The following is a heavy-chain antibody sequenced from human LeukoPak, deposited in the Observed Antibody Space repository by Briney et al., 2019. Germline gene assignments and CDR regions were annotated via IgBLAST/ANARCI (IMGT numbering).Heavy chain of an antibody. D-gene: IGHD3-16*01. Sequence: GRSLRLSCAASGFTFSNYGMHWVRQAPGKGLEWVALIWYDGSNKYYTDSVKGGLTISRDNAKNSLYLQMNSLRAEDTAVYYCARRGSYFDYWGQGTLVTVSS. J-gene: IGHJ4*02. CDR3: ARRGSYFDY. V-gene: IGHV3-33*01. CDR2: IWYDGSNK. CDR1: GFTFSNYG.